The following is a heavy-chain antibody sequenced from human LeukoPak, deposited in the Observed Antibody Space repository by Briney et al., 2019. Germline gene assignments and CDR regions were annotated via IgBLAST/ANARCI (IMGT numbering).Heavy chain of an antibody. J-gene: IGHJ4*02. Sequence: SETLSLTCTVSGYSISSGFYWGLIRQPPGKGLEWIGSIYHSGSTYYNPSLKSRVTISVDTSKNPFSLKLSSVTAGDTAVYYCVRDGAYYYDSSGYYLVRLFDYWGQGTLVTVSS. V-gene: IGHV4-38-2*02. CDR3: VRDGAYYYDSSGYYLVRLFDY. CDR2: IYHSGST. CDR1: GYSISSGFY. D-gene: IGHD3-22*01.